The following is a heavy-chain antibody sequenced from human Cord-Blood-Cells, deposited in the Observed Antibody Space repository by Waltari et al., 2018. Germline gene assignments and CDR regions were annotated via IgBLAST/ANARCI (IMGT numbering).Heavy chain of an antibody. Sequence: QVQLVQSGAEVKKPGSSVKVPCKASGGTFSRYAISWVRQAPGQGLEWMGMLCPILGIANYAQEFQGRVTLTADKSTSTAYMELSSLRSEDTAVYYCARDVFPHYNWNSFFDYWGQGTLVTVSS. CDR1: GGTFSRYA. D-gene: IGHD1-7*01. J-gene: IGHJ4*02. V-gene: IGHV1-69*09. CDR2: LCPILGIA. CDR3: ARDVFPHYNWNSFFDY.